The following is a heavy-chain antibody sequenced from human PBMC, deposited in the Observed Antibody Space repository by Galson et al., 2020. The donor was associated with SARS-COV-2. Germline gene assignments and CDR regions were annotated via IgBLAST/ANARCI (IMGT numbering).Heavy chain of an antibody. Sequence: ETSETLSLTCTVSGGSISSGGYYWSWIRQHPGKGLEWIGYIYYSGSTYYNPSLKSRVTISVDTSKNQFSLKLSSVTAADTAVYYCAREGGVLLWFGEHGGFDPWGQGTLVTVSS. CDR2: IYYSGST. J-gene: IGHJ5*02. V-gene: IGHV4-31*03. CDR1: GGSISSGGYY. D-gene: IGHD3-10*01. CDR3: AREGGVLLWFGEHGGFDP.